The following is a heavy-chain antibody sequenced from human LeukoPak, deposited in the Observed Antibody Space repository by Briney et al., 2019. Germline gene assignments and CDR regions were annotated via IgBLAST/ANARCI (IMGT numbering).Heavy chain of an antibody. Sequence: GGSLRLSCAASGFTFSSYAMSWVRQAPGKGLEWVSAISGSGGSTYYADSVKGRFTISRDNSKNTLYLQMNSLRAEDTAVYYCAKADYDFWSGYLNFDYWGQGTLVTVSS. CDR1: GFTFSSYA. CDR2: ISGSGGST. J-gene: IGHJ4*02. V-gene: IGHV3-23*01. D-gene: IGHD3-3*01. CDR3: AKADYDFWSGYLNFDY.